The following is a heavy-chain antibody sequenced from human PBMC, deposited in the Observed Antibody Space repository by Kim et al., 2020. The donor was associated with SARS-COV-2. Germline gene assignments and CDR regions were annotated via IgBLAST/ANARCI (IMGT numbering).Heavy chain of an antibody. Sequence: RYYADSLRGRFTISWDYAKNSLYLQMSTVRDEDSAVYYCGRRSLNYYGMDVWGPGTTVTVSS. CDR2: R. V-gene: IGHV3-11*01. J-gene: IGHJ6*02. CDR3: GRRSLNYYGMDV.